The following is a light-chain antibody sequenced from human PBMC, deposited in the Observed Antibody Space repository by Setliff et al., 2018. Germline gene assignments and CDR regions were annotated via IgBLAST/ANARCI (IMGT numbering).Light chain of an antibody. V-gene: IGLV2-14*03. CDR3: NAYTSRSTYV. J-gene: IGLJ1*01. CDR1: SSDVGSYDL. CDR2: NVS. Sequence: QSVLTQPASVSGSPGQSITISCSGTSSDVGSYDLVSWYQQHPGKAPKLIIYNVSGRPSGVSHRFSGSKSDNTASLTISGLQAEDEADYHCNAYTSRSTYVFGSGTKVTVL.